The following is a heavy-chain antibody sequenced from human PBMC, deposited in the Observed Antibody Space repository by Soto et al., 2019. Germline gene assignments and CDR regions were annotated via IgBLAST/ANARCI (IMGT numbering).Heavy chain of an antibody. CDR3: ARDLSYDFWSGYRGAYYYYMDV. CDR1: GFTFSSYS. D-gene: IGHD3-3*01. Sequence: PGGSLRLSCAASGFTFSSYSMNWVRQAPGKGLEWVSSISSSSSYIYYADSVKGRFTISRDNAKNSLYLQMNSLRAEDTAVYYCARDLSYDFWSGYRGAYYYYMDVWGKGTTVTVSS. CDR2: ISSSSSYI. V-gene: IGHV3-21*01. J-gene: IGHJ6*03.